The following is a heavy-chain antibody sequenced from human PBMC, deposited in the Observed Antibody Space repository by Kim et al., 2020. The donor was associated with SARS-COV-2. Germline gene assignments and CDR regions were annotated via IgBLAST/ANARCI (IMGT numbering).Heavy chain of an antibody. CDR3: ASYAYPQYYYYYMDV. CDR2: IIPIFGTA. Sequence: SVKVSCKASGGTFSSYAISWVRQAPGQGLEWMGGIIPIFGTANYAQKFQGRVTITGDESTSTAYMELSSLRSEDTAVYYCASYAYPQYYYYYMDVWGKGTTVTVSS. V-gene: IGHV1-69*13. CDR1: GGTFSSYA. D-gene: IGHD2-21*01. J-gene: IGHJ6*03.